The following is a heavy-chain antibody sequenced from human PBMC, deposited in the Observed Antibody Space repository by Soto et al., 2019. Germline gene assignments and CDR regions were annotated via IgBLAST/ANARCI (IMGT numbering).Heavy chain of an antibody. CDR3: AKDGRGSGSHYNSFGY. Sequence: VQLLESGGDLVQPGGSLRLSCVASGFILNNYAMSWVRQAPGKGLEWVSLIYSTGTTKYADSVKGRFTVSRDNAKNTLYLQMNSLRAEDTAVYYCAKDGRGSGSHYNSFGYWGQGTLVTVSS. CDR2: IYSTGTT. J-gene: IGHJ4*02. D-gene: IGHD3-10*01. CDR1: GFILNNYA. V-gene: IGHV3-23*03.